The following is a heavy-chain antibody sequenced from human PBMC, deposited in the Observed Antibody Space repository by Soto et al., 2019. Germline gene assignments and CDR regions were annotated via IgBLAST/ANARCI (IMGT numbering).Heavy chain of an antibody. D-gene: IGHD7-27*01. CDR1: GFTFSSYA. Sequence: HLGGSLRLSCAASGFTFSSYAMSWVRQAPGKGLEWVSAISGSGGSTYYADSVKGRFTISRGNAKNSLYLQMNSLRAEDTAVYYCARAWAYDAFGIWGQGTMVTVSS. CDR3: ARAWAYDAFGI. J-gene: IGHJ3*02. CDR2: ISGSGGST. V-gene: IGHV3-23*01.